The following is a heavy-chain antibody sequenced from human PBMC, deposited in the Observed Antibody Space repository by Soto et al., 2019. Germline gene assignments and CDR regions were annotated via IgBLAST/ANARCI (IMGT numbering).Heavy chain of an antibody. CDR3: ARELYYDFWSGYLNY. CDR1: GYTFTSYG. D-gene: IGHD3-3*01. J-gene: IGHJ4*02. CDR2: ISAYNGNT. Sequence: ASVKVSCKASGYTFTSYGISWVRQAPGQGLEWMGWISAYNGNTNYAQKLQGRVTMTTDTSTSTAYMELRSLRSDDTAVYYCARELYYDFWSGYLNYWGQGTLVTVSS. V-gene: IGHV1-18*01.